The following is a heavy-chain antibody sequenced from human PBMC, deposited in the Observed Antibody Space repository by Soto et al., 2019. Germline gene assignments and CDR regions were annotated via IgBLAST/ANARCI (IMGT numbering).Heavy chain of an antibody. Sequence: QLQLQESGPGLVQPSETLSLTCTVSGGPISRRAYWWHWTRQPPGKGLEWFGNIKYSGDTYYSPSLSSRVTLSADTSESQFSLRLTSVTVADTAVYFCATSKKGQFESDTTFFDYWGQGILVTVSS. D-gene: IGHD3-16*01. V-gene: IGHV4-39*01. CDR1: GGPISRRAYW. CDR2: IKYSGDT. CDR3: ATSKKGQFESDTTFFDY. J-gene: IGHJ4*02.